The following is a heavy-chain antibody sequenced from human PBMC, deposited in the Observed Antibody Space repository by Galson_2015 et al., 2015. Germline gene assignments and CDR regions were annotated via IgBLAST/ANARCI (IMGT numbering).Heavy chain of an antibody. CDR3: ARDRPQLDTAMVALYYYYGMDV. CDR1: GDSVSSNSAA. J-gene: IGHJ6*02. V-gene: IGHV6-1*01. D-gene: IGHD5-18*01. Sequence: CAISGDSVSSNSAAWNWIRQSPSRGLEWLGRTYYRSKWYNDYAVSVKSRITINPDTSKNQFSLQLNSVTPEDTAVYYCARDRPQLDTAMVALYYYYGMDVWGQGTTVTVSS. CDR2: TYYRSKWYN.